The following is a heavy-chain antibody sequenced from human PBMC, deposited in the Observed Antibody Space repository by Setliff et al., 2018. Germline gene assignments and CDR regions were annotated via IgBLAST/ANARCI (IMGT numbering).Heavy chain of an antibody. D-gene: IGHD3-3*01. V-gene: IGHV2-5*01. Sequence: SGPTLVNPTQTLTLTCTFPGFSLSTSGVGVGWIRQPPGKALEWLALIYWNDDKRYSPSLKSRLTITKDTSKNQVVLTMTNMDPVDTATYYCAHRPQYDFWGGYYEPSFDYWGQGTLVTVSS. CDR1: GFSLSTSGVG. CDR3: AHRPQYDFWGGYYEPSFDY. J-gene: IGHJ4*02. CDR2: IYWNDDK.